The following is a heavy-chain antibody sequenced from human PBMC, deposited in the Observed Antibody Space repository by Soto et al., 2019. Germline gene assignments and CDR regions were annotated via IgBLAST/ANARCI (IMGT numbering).Heavy chain of an antibody. V-gene: IGHV4-59*01. CDR1: GGSISSYY. J-gene: IGHJ5*02. D-gene: IGHD2-2*02. CDR2: IYYSGRT. CDR3: ARGYCSSTICYIWDNWFDP. Sequence: QVQLQESGPGLVKPSETLSVTCTVSGGSISSYYGSRIRQPPGKGLEWIGYIYYSGRTNYNPSLKSRVTISVDTSKNQFSLKLSSVTAADTAVYYCARGYCSSTICYIWDNWFDPWGQGTLVTLSS.